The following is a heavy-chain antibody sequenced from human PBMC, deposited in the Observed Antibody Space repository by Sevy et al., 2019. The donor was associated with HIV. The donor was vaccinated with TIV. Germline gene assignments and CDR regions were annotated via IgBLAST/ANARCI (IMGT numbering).Heavy chain of an antibody. CDR3: ARDCSSSSCLWGMDV. V-gene: IGHV3-7*03. CDR1: GFTFSRYW. Sequence: GGSLRLSCAASGFTFSRYWMSWLRQAPGKGLEWVAHIKRDGTGNYYVDSVKGRFTITRDNAKNSLYLQMNSLRAEDTAVYYCARDCSSSSCLWGMDVWGQGTTVTVSS. J-gene: IGHJ6*02. CDR2: IKRDGTGN. D-gene: IGHD2-2*01.